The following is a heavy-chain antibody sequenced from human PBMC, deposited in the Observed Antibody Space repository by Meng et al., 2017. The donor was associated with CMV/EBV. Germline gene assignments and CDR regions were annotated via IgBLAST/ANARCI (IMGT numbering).Heavy chain of an antibody. CDR3: ARDYEYYDFWSGYYTRGYYYYGMDV. CDR2: ISYDGSNK. CDR1: GFTFSSHA. V-gene: IGHV3-30*04. D-gene: IGHD3-3*01. J-gene: IGHJ6*02. Sequence: GGSLRLSCAASGFTFSSHAMHWVRQAPGKGLEWVAVISYDGSNKYYADSVKGRFTISRDNSKNTLYLQMNSLRAEDTAVYYCARDYEYYDFWSGYYTRGYYYYGMDVWGQGTTVTVSS.